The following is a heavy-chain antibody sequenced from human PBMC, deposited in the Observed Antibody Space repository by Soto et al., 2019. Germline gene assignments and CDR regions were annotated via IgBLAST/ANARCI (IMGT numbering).Heavy chain of an antibody. CDR2: TYYRSKWYN. CDR3: ARAFPYYESSASDFDY. CDR1: GDSVSGNSAA. J-gene: IGHJ4*02. V-gene: IGHV6-1*01. Sequence: SQTHSLTCAISGDSVSGNSAAWNWIRQSRSRGLEWLGRTYYRSKWYNDYAVSVNNRITVTPDTSMNQVSLHLNSVPPEDTAVYSCARAFPYYESSASDFDYWGQGTLVTVSS. D-gene: IGHD3-16*01.